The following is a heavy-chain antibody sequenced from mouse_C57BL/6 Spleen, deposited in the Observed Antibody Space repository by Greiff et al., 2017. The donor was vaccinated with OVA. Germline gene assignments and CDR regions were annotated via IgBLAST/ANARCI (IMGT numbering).Heavy chain of an antibody. CDR2: IDPSDSYT. Sequence: QVQLQQPGAELVMPGASVKLSCKASGYTFTSYWMHWVKQRPGQGLEWIGEIDPSDSYTNYNQKFKGKSTLTVDKSSSTAYMQLSSLTSEDSAVYYCARRHYGSSWYFDVWGTGTTVTVSS. V-gene: IGHV1-69*01. J-gene: IGHJ1*03. CDR1: GYTFTSYW. CDR3: ARRHYGSSWYFDV. D-gene: IGHD1-1*01.